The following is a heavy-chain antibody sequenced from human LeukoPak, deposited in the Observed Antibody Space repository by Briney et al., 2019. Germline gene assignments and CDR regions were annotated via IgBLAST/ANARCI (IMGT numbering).Heavy chain of an antibody. CDR3: AKDTKAPGALDAFDI. V-gene: IGHV3-23*01. D-gene: IGHD1-1*01. J-gene: IGHJ3*02. CDR2: ISGSGGST. CDR1: GFTFSSYG. Sequence: GRSLRLSCAASGFTFSSYGMHWVRQAPGKGLEWVAVISGSGGSTYYADSVKGRFTISRDNSKNTLYLQMNSLRAEDTAVYYCAKDTKAPGALDAFDIWGQGTMVTVSS.